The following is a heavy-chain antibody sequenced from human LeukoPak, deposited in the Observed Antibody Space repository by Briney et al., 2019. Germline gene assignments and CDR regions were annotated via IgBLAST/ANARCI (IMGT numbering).Heavy chain of an antibody. J-gene: IGHJ3*01. CDR3: ASVTTVTTKGHGAFDV. V-gene: IGHV1-69*13. CDR1: GGTFSSSA. CDR2: IIPMFGSS. Sequence: ASVKVSCKASGGTFSSSAFSWVRQAPGPGLEWVGGIIPMFGSSNYAKNFQGRVTITADESTSTGYMELSSLRSEDTAVYYCASVTTVTTKGHGAFDVWGQGTMVTVSS. D-gene: IGHD4-17*01.